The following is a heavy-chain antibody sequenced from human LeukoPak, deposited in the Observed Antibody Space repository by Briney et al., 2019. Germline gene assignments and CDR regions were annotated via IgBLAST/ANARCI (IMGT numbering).Heavy chain of an antibody. D-gene: IGHD3-22*01. J-gene: IGHJ4*02. CDR3: TRRDKDDSSGYYYD. CDR2: IRSKANNYAT. Sequence: GGSLRLSCAASGFTFSGSAMHWVRQASGKGLEWVGRIRSKANNYATAYAASVKGRFTISREDSKNTAYLQMNSLKTEDTAVYYCTRRDKDDSSGYYYDWGQGTLVTVSS. V-gene: IGHV3-73*01. CDR1: GFTFSGSA.